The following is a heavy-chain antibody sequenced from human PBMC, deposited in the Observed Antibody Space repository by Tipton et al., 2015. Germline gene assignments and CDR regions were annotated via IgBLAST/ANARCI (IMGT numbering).Heavy chain of an antibody. CDR2: IKVDGSET. CDR3: ARDQQAAAGPLDF. J-gene: IGHJ4*02. CDR1: GFPFSEFW. Sequence: SLRLSCAASGFPFSEFWMSWVRQAPGQGLEWVANIKVDGSETFYVDAVRGRFTISRDDAKNSLSLQMNSLTAEDTAIYYCARDQQAAAGPLDFWGQGTLVTVSS. V-gene: IGHV3-7*03. D-gene: IGHD6-13*01.